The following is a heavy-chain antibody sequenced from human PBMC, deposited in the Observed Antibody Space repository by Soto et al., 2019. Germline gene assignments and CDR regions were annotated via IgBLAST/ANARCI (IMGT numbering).Heavy chain of an antibody. D-gene: IGHD6-25*01. CDR1: GGSISSGDYY. J-gene: IGHJ4*02. Sequence: SETLSLTWTVSGGSISSGDYYWSWIRQPPGKGLEWIGYIYYSGSTYYNPSLKSRVTISVDTSKNQFSLKLSSVTAADTAVYYCARVYQSRAGIFDYWGQGTLVTVSS. V-gene: IGHV4-30-4*01. CDR3: ARVYQSRAGIFDY. CDR2: IYYSGST.